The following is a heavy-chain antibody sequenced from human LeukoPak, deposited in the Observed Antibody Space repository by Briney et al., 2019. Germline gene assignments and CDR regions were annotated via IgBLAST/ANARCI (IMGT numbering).Heavy chain of an antibody. CDR3: ASNTIAAAGSSAGY. V-gene: IGHV3-21*01. CDR1: GFTFSSYS. J-gene: IGHJ4*02. Sequence: GGSLRLSCAASGFTFSSYSMNWVRQAPGKGLEWVSSISSSSSYIYYADSVKGRFTISRDNAKNSLYLQMNSLRAEDTAVYYCASNTIAAAGSSAGYWGQGTLVTVSS. D-gene: IGHD6-13*01. CDR2: ISSSSSYI.